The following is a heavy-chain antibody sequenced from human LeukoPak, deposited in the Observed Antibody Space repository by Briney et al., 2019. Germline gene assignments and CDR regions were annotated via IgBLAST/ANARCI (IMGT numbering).Heavy chain of an antibody. D-gene: IGHD3-3*01. V-gene: IGHV4-59*01. CDR2: IYYSGST. J-gene: IGHJ4*02. CDR3: AKIRFLEWLLSPGGYFDY. CDR1: GGSISSYY. Sequence: PSETLSLTCTVSGGSISSYYWSWFRRPPGRGLEWIGYIYYSGSTNYNPSLNSRVTISVDTSKNQFSLKLSSVTAADTAVYYCAKIRFLEWLLSPGGYFDYWGQGTLVTVSS.